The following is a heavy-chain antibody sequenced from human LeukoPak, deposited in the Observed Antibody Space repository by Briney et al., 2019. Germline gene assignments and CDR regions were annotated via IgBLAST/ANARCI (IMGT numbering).Heavy chain of an antibody. J-gene: IGHJ4*02. D-gene: IGHD3-22*01. Sequence: GGSLRLSCAISGFIFDDYGMSWVRQVPGKGLEWVSGINWNGGSTGYADSVKGRFTISRDNAKNSLCLQMNSLRAEDSALYYCARALYYYDSSGYHTLGYWGQGTLVTVSS. CDR3: ARALYYYDSSGYHTLGY. CDR2: INWNGGST. CDR1: GFIFDDYG. V-gene: IGHV3-20*04.